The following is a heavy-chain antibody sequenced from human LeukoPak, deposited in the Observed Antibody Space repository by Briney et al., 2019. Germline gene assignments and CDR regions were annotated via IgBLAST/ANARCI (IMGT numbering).Heavy chain of an antibody. J-gene: IGHJ4*02. CDR3: ASSIDIVVVVAHGGFDY. CDR2: IYYSGST. Sequence: PETLSLTCTVSGGSISSSSYYWGWIRQPPGKGLEWIGSIYYSGSTYYNPSLKSRVTISVDTSKNQFSLKLSSVTAADTAVYSCASSIDIVVVVAHGGFDYWGQGTLVTVSS. CDR1: GGSISSSSYY. D-gene: IGHD2-15*01. V-gene: IGHV4-39*01.